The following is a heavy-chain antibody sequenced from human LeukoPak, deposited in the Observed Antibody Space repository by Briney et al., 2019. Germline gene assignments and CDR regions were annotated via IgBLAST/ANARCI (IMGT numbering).Heavy chain of an antibody. Sequence: ASVTVSCKASGYTFTSYGISWVRQAPGQGLEWMGWISAYNGNTNYAQKLQGRVTMTTDTSTSTAYMELRSLRSDDTAVYYCARGGDDPAYCGGDCYNGFDYWGQGTLDTVSS. CDR2: ISAYNGNT. D-gene: IGHD2-21*02. CDR1: GYTFTSYG. CDR3: ARGGDDPAYCGGDCYNGFDY. J-gene: IGHJ4*02. V-gene: IGHV1-18*01.